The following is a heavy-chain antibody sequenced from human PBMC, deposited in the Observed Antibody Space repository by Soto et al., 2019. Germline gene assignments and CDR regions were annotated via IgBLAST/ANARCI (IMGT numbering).Heavy chain of an antibody. J-gene: IGHJ4*02. CDR3: ARGEVWQFVARPLFDY. D-gene: IGHD6-6*01. CDR2: ISAGNGNT. Sequence: QVQLVQSGAEVKKPGASVKVSCETSGYTYTSYAIHWVRQAPGQRPEWMGWISAGNGNTKYSETFRDRVTITSDSSARTAHMDLASLTSEDTAVYYCARGEVWQFVARPLFDYWGQGTLVAVSS. CDR1: GYTYTSYA. V-gene: IGHV1-3*01.